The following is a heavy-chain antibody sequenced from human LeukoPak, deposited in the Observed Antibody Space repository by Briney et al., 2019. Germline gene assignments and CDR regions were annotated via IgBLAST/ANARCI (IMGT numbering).Heavy chain of an antibody. Sequence: SVKVSCKASGGTFSSYAISWVRQAPGQGLEWMGRIIPILGIANYAQKFQGRVTITADKSTSTAYMELSSLRSEDTAVYYCAKGLTTVGFDYWGRGTLVTVSS. D-gene: IGHD4-17*01. V-gene: IGHV1-69*04. J-gene: IGHJ4*02. CDR2: IIPILGIA. CDR3: AKGLTTVGFDY. CDR1: GGTFSSYA.